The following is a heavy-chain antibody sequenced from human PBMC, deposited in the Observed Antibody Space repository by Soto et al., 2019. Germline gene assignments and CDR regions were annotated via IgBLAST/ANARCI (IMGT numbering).Heavy chain of an antibody. CDR2: IKSKTDGGTT. CDR3: TTDSGCSGGSCYDY. CDR1: GFTFSNAW. V-gene: IGHV3-15*01. D-gene: IGHD2-15*01. Sequence: EVQLVESGGGLVKPGGSLRLSCAASGFTFSNAWMSWVRQAPGKGLEWVGRIKSKTDGGTTDYAAPMKGRFTISRDDSKNTLYLQMNSLKTEDTAVYYCTTDSGCSGGSCYDYWGQGTLVTVSS. J-gene: IGHJ4*02.